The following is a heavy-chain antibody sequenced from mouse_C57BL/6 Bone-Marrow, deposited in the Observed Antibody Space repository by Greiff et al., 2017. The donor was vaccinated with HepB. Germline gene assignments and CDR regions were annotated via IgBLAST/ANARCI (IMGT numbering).Heavy chain of an antibody. J-gene: IGHJ2*01. Sequence: VQLQQSGTVLARPGASVKMSCKTSGYTFTSYWMHWVKQKPGQGLEWIGAIYPGNSDTCYNQKFKGKVKLTAVTSASTAYMELSSLTNEDSAVYYCTKLGQRNFFDYWGQGTTLTVSS. CDR2: IYPGNSDT. D-gene: IGHD4-1*01. V-gene: IGHV1-5*01. CDR1: GYTFTSYW. CDR3: TKLGQRNFFDY.